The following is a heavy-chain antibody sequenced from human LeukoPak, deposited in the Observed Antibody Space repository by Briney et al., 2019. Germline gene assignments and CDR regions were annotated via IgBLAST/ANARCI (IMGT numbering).Heavy chain of an antibody. Sequence: SETLSLTCTVSGYSISSGYYWGWIRQPPGKGLEWIGSIHHSGSTYYNPSLKSRVTISVDTSKNQFSLKLSSVTAADTAVYYCARGGSYGLFDYWGQGTLVTVSS. V-gene: IGHV4-38-2*02. D-gene: IGHD4-17*01. CDR3: ARGGSYGLFDY. J-gene: IGHJ4*02. CDR1: GYSISSGYY. CDR2: IHHSGST.